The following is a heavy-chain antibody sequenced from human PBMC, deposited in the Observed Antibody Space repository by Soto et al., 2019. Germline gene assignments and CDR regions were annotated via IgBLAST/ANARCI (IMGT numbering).Heavy chain of an antibody. CDR2: IRSKANSYST. J-gene: IGHJ3*02. Sequence: GGSLRLSCAASGFTFSGSAMHWVRQASWKGLEWVGRIRSKANSYSTAYAASVKGRFTISRDDSKNTAYLQMNSLKTEDTAVYYCCNYYYDSSGPNAFDIWGQGTMVTVSS. D-gene: IGHD3-22*01. CDR1: GFTFSGSA. CDR3: CNYYYDSSGPNAFDI. V-gene: IGHV3-73*01.